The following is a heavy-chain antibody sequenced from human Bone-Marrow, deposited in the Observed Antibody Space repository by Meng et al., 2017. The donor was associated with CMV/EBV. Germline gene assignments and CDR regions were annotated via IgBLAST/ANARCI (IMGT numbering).Heavy chain of an antibody. CDR2: INPNSGGT. CDR1: GYTFTGYY. D-gene: IGHD3-3*01. V-gene: IGHV1-2*02. J-gene: IGHJ4*02. Sequence: ASVKVSCKASGYTFTGYYMHWVRQAPGQGLEWMGWINPNSGGTNYAQKFQGRVTMTRDTSISTAYMELSRLGSDDTAVSYCARVAVLRFLEWLLSPFAYWGQGTLVTVPQ. CDR3: ARVAVLRFLEWLLSPFAY.